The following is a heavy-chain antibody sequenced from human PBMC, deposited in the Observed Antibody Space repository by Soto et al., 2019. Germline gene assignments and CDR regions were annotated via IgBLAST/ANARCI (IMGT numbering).Heavy chain of an antibody. J-gene: IGHJ4*02. CDR3: AKDMLDWNSAKPHLFDY. D-gene: IGHD1-7*01. Sequence: GGSLRLSCAASGFTFSSYAMSWVRQAPGKGLEWVSAISGSGGSTYYADSVKGRFTISRDNSKNTLYMQMNSLRAEDTAVYYCAKDMLDWNSAKPHLFDYWGQGTLVTVSS. CDR1: GFTFSSYA. CDR2: ISGSGGST. V-gene: IGHV3-23*01.